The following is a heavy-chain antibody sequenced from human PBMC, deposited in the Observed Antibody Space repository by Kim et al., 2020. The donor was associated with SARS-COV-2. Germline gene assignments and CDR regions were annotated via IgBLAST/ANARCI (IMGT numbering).Heavy chain of an antibody. D-gene: IGHD6-25*01. CDR3: ARVRSGYYFDQ. J-gene: IGHJ4*02. V-gene: IGHV3-74*01. Sequence: SSADSVKGRFTISSDNAKNTLYLQMNSLRAEDTAGYYCARVRSGYYFDQWGQGTLVTVSS.